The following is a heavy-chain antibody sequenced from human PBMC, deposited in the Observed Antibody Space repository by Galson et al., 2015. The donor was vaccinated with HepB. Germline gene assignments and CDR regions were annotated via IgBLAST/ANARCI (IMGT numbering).Heavy chain of an antibody. J-gene: IGHJ4*02. CDR1: GYTFTSYG. D-gene: IGHD3-22*01. CDR3: ARGRVSRYYDSSGTFDY. V-gene: IGHV1-18*01. CDR2: ISAYNGNT. Sequence: SVKVSCKASGYTFTSYGISWVRQAPGQGLEWMGWISAYNGNTNYAQKLQGRVTMTTDTSTSTAYMELRSLRSDDTAVYYCARGRVSRYYDSSGTFDYWGQGTLVTVSS.